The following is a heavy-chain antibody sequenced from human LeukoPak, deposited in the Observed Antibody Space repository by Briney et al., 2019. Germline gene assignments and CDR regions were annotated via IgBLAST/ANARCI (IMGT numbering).Heavy chain of an antibody. CDR1: GYTFTSYG. CDR3: ARGNTVTTTYGSFVY. V-gene: IGHV1-18*01. CDR2: ISVYNGNT. D-gene: IGHD4-11*01. Sequence: ASVKVSCKTSGYTFTSYGISWVRQAPGQGLEWMGWISVYNGNTNYAQKLQGRVTMTTDTSTSTAYMELGSLRSDDTAVYYCARGNTVTTTYGSFVYWGQGALVTVSP. J-gene: IGHJ4*02.